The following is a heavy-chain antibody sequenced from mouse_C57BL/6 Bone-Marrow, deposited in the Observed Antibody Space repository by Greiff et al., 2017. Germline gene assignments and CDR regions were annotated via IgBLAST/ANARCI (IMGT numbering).Heavy chain of an antibody. D-gene: IGHD2-5*01. Sequence: QVQLQQSGAELARPGASVKLSCKASGYTFTSYGISWVKQRTGQGLEWIGEIYPRRGNTYYHEKFKGKATLAADQSSSTAYLELRSLTSEDSAVYFCASVGAYYSNYLAGFAYWGQGTLGTGSA. J-gene: IGHJ3*01. CDR2: IYPRRGNT. CDR1: GYTFTSYG. CDR3: ASVGAYYSNYLAGFAY. V-gene: IGHV1-81*01.